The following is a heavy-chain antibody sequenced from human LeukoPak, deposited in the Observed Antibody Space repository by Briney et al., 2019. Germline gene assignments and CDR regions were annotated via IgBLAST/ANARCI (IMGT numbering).Heavy chain of an antibody. J-gene: IGHJ4*02. D-gene: IGHD3-22*01. CDR1: GFTFSSYA. CDR3: ARNKGGYYSAADY. CDR2: ISSNGGST. V-gene: IGHV3-64*01. Sequence: GGSLRLSCAASGFTFSSYAMHWVRQAPGKGLEYVSAISSNGGSTYYANSVKDRFTISRDNSKNTLYLQMGSLRAEDMAVYYCARNKGGYYSAADYWGQGTLVTVSS.